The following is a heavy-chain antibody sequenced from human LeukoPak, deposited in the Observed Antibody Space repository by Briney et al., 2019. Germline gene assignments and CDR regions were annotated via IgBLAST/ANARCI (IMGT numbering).Heavy chain of an antibody. CDR2: IWYDGSNK. D-gene: IGHD5-12*01. Sequence: PGRSLRHSCEVSGFTFTSYGMHWVRQAPGKGLEWVADIWYDGSNKYYADSVKGRFTISRDNSKNTVFLQMTSLRADDTAVYYCARAYSGYSSRGFDYWGQGTLVSVSS. J-gene: IGHJ4*02. V-gene: IGHV3-33*01. CDR1: GFTFTSYG. CDR3: ARAYSGYSSRGFDY.